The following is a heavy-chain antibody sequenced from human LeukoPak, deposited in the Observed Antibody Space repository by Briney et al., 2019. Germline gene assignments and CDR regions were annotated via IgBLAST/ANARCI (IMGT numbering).Heavy chain of an antibody. Sequence: SETLSLTCAVYGGSFSGYYWSWIRQPPGKGLEWIGYIYYSGSTNYNPSLKSRVTISVDTSKNQFSLKLSSVTAADTAVYYCARGAQLYRWYFDLWGRGTLVTVSS. V-gene: IGHV4-59*01. CDR3: ARGAQLYRWYFDL. J-gene: IGHJ2*01. CDR1: GGSFSGYY. D-gene: IGHD2-8*01. CDR2: IYYSGST.